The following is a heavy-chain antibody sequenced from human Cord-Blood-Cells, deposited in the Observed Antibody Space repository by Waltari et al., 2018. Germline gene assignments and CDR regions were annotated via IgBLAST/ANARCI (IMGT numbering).Heavy chain of an antibody. CDR1: GFTVRRTT. V-gene: IGHV3-66*01. D-gene: IGHD6-13*01. CDR3: ARDGIAAAGKAPGAFDI. J-gene: IGHJ3*02. Sequence: LLGSGGGLVHLGGALRLSCQAPGFTVRRTTLRGVPRAPGKGLEWVSVIYSGGSTYYADSVKGRFTISRDNSKNTLYLQMNSLRAEDTAVYYCARDGIAAAGKAPGAFDIWGQGTMVTVSS. CDR2: IYSGGST.